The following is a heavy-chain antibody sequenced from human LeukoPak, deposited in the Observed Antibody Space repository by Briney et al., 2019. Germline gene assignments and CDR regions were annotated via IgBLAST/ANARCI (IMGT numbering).Heavy chain of an antibody. CDR1: GFTFTTYW. CDR2: INQDGTEK. CDR3: AKEPRMTTVPYYYHYYMDV. Sequence: GESLRLSCAASGFTFTTYWMSWVRQAPGKGLEWVANINQDGTEKFYVDSVKGRFTISRDNAKNSLYLQMNSLRAEDTAVYYCAKEPRMTTVPYYYHYYMDVWGKGTTVTVSS. J-gene: IGHJ6*03. V-gene: IGHV3-7*01. D-gene: IGHD4-17*01.